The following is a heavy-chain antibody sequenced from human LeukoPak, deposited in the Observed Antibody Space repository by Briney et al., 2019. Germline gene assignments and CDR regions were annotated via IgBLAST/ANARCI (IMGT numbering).Heavy chain of an antibody. CDR2: IYNSGST. V-gene: IGHV4-59*01. D-gene: IGHD3-22*01. Sequence: SETLSLTCTVPGGSFSTYYWSWIRQHPGKGLEWIGYIYNSGSTNYNPSLKSRVTISVDTSKNQFSLSLSSVTAADTAVYYCARTPYDSSGYPYFDYWGQGILVSVSS. CDR1: GGSFSTYY. J-gene: IGHJ4*02. CDR3: ARTPYDSSGYPYFDY.